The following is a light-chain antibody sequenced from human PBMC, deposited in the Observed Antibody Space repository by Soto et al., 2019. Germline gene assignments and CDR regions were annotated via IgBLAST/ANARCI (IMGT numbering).Light chain of an antibody. J-gene: IGKJ5*01. CDR3: QQYDSSQIT. CDR2: GAS. V-gene: IGKV3-20*01. CDR1: QSVSSRY. Sequence: EIVLTQSPGTLSWSPGQRATRSCSVSQSVSSRYLAWYQQKPGQAPRILIYGASSRATGIPDRFSGSGSGTDVTLTISSLEPEDLAVYYCQQYDSSQITFGPGTRVEIK.